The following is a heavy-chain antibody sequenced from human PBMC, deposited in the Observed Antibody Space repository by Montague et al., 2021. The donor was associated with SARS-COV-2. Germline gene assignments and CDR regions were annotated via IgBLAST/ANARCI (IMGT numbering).Heavy chain of an antibody. CDR2: IYYSGST. J-gene: IGHJ3*02. CDR3: ASARITMIVVVDAFDI. CDR1: GGSNSSGGYY. Sequence: TLSLTCTVSGGSNSSGGYYWSWIRQHPGKGLEWIGYIYYSGSTYYNPSLKSRVTISVGTSKNQFPLKLSSVTAADTAVNYCASARITMIVVVDAFDIWGQGTMVTVSS. V-gene: IGHV4-31*03. D-gene: IGHD3-22*01.